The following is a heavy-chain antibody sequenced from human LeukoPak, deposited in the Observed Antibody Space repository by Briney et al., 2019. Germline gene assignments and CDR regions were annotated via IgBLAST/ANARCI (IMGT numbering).Heavy chain of an antibody. J-gene: IGHJ4*02. CDR2: IKSKTDGGTT. D-gene: IGHD3-3*01. Sequence: GGSLRLSCAASGFTFSNAWMSWVRQAPGKGLEWVGRIKSKTDGGTTDYAAPVKGRFTISRDDSKNTLYLQMNSLKTEDTAVYYCTTDLKRSWNALRFLEWLSPFDYWGQGTLVTVSS. CDR1: GFTFSNAW. V-gene: IGHV3-15*01. CDR3: TTDLKRSWNALRFLEWLSPFDY.